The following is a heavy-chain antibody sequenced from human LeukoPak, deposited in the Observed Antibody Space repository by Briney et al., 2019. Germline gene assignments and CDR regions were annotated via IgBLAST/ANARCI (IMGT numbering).Heavy chain of an antibody. CDR2: IYPGDSDT. CDR3: ARYYGDRFYFDY. J-gene: IGHJ4*02. CDR1: GYSFTSYC. Sequence: HGESLKISCKGSGYSFTSYCISWVRQMPGKGLEWMGIIYPGDSDTRYSPSFQGQVTISADKSISTAYLQWSSLKASDTAMFYCARYYGDRFYFDYWGQGTLVTVSS. V-gene: IGHV5-51*01. D-gene: IGHD4-17*01.